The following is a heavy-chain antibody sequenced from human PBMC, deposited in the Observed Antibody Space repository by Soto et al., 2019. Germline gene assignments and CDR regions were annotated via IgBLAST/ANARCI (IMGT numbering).Heavy chain of an antibody. Sequence: VQSGAEVTKPGASVKVSSRASGYTFTSYAMPWVRQAPGQRLEWMGWIHAGNGNTKYSEKLQGRATITRDSSATTVYMELRSLRSEDTALYYSARGAVSGKFDFWGQGTLVTVSS. J-gene: IGHJ4*02. CDR2: IHAGNGNT. V-gene: IGHV1-3*01. CDR3: ARGAVSGKFDF. CDR1: GYTFTSYA. D-gene: IGHD6-19*01.